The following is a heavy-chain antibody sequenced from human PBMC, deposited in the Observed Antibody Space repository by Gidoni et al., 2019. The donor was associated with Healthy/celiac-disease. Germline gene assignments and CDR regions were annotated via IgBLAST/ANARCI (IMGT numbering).Heavy chain of an antibody. V-gene: IGHV5-51*01. CDR3: ARPGYCSGGSCSGFDY. CDR2: ISPGDSDT. J-gene: IGHJ4*02. D-gene: IGHD2-15*01. Sequence: EVQLVQSGAEVQKPGESLNISCKGSGYSFTSYWIGWGRQMPGKGLEWMGIISPGDSDTRYSPSVQGQVTISADKSISTAYLQWSSLKASDTAMYYCARPGYCSGGSCSGFDYWGQGTLVTVSS. CDR1: GYSFTSYW.